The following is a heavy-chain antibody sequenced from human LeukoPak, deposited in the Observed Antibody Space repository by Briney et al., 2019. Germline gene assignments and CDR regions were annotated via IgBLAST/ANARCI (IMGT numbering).Heavy chain of an antibody. CDR3: AKNGAHSSSWSRVYFDY. Sequence: GGSLRLSCAASGITFSSYAMSWVRQAPGKGLEWVSTVSGSGGSTSYADSVKGRFTISRDNSKNMLYLQMNSLGAEDTAVYYCAKNGAHSSSWSRVYFDYWGQGTLVTVSS. V-gene: IGHV3-23*01. CDR1: GITFSSYA. D-gene: IGHD6-13*01. CDR2: VSGSGGST. J-gene: IGHJ4*02.